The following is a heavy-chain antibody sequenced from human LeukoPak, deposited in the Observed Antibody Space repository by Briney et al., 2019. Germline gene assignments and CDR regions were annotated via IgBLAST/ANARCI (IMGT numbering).Heavy chain of an antibody. Sequence: SETLSLTCAVSGHSISTGYYWGWIRQPPGKGLEWIESMPHNRGTYYNPSLKSRVTISMDTSKNQVSMRLTSVTAADTAVYYCASYYASGVSAYNYYGMDVWGKGTTVTVSS. CDR3: ASYYASGVSAYNYYGMDV. D-gene: IGHD3-10*01. V-gene: IGHV4-38-2*01. J-gene: IGHJ6*04. CDR2: MPHNRGT. CDR1: GHSISTGYY.